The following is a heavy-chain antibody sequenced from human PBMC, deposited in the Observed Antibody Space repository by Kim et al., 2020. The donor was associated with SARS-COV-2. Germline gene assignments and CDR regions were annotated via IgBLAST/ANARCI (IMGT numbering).Heavy chain of an antibody. CDR1: GFTFSSYA. CDR2: ISTSSDTT. V-gene: IGHV3-23*01. D-gene: IGHD3-10*01. CDR3: AKSQGSGSFKYHGLDV. Sequence: GGSLRLSCAASGFTFSSYAMTWVRQAPGKGLEWVSTISTSSDTTYFVDSVTGRFTISRDNSKNTMFLQMNSLTAEDTAVYFCAKSQGSGSFKYHGLDVWG. J-gene: IGHJ6*01.